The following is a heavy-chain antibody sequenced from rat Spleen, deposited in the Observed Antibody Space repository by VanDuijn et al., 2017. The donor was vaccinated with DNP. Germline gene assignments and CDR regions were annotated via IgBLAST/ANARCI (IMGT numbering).Heavy chain of an antibody. J-gene: IGHJ3*01. D-gene: IGHD1-3*01. V-gene: IGHV5-20*01. CDR3: ATDYGSLNWFAY. CDR1: GFTFSDYG. CDR2: ISYDGYSA. Sequence: EVQLVESGGGLVQPGRSLKLSCAASGFTFSDYGMAWVLQAPTEGLEWIASISYDGYSAYYRDSVKGRFSISRDNAKSTLYLQMESLRSEDTATYYCATDYGSLNWFAYWGQGTLVTVSS.